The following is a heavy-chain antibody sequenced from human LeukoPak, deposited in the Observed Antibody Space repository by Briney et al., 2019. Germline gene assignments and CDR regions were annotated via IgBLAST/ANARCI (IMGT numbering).Heavy chain of an antibody. CDR3: AKGGKWDVTPFDY. J-gene: IGHJ4*02. CDR2: TSYDETNK. CDR1: GFIFNDYV. Sequence: GGSLRLSCAASGFIFNDYVIHWVRQAPGKGLEWVAVTSYDETNKHYADSAKGRFTISRDNSKNTLYLQVNSLRAEDTAVYYCAKGGKWDVTPFDYWGQGTLVTVSS. D-gene: IGHD1-26*01. V-gene: IGHV3-30-3*01.